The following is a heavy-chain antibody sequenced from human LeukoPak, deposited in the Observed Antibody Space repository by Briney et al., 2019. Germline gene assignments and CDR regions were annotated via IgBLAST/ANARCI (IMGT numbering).Heavy chain of an antibody. CDR3: ARATRVGVTGIDY. V-gene: IGHV3-33*01. J-gene: IGHJ4*02. D-gene: IGHD1-26*01. CDR1: GFTFSSYG. Sequence: PGGSLRLSCAASGFTFSSYGMHWVRQAPGKGLEWVAVIWYDGSNKYYADSVKGRFTISRDNSKNTLYLQMNSLRAEDTAVYYCARATRVGVTGIDYWGQGTLVTVSS. CDR2: IWYDGSNK.